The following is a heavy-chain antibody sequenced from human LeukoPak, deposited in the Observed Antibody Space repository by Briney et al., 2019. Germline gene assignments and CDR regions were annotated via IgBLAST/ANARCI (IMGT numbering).Heavy chain of an antibody. J-gene: IGHJ5*02. CDR1: GGSFSGYY. CDR2: INHSGST. Sequence: SETLSLTCAVYGGSFSGYYWSWIRQPPGKGLEWIGEINHSGSTNYNPSLKSRVTISVDTSKNQFSLKLSSVTAADTAVYYCARSRLHLTWFDPWGQGTLVTVSS. CDR3: ARSRLHLTWFDP. V-gene: IGHV4-34*01. D-gene: IGHD2-21*02.